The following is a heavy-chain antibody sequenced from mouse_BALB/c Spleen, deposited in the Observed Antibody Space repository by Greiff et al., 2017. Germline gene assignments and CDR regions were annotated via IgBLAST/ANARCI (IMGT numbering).Heavy chain of an antibody. J-gene: IGHJ1*01. CDR1: GFTFSSFG. Sequence: EVHLVESGGGLVQPGGSRKLSCAASGFTFSSFGMHWVRQAPEKGLEWVAYISSGSSTIYYADTVKGRFTISRDNPKNTLFLQMTSLRSEDTAMYYCARSGGGYGYWYFDVWGAGTTVTVSS. V-gene: IGHV5-17*02. D-gene: IGHD3-1*01. CDR3: ARSGGGYGYWYFDV. CDR2: ISSGSSTI.